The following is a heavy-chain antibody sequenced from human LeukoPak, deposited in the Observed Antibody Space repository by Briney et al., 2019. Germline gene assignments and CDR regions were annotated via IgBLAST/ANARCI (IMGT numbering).Heavy chain of an antibody. V-gene: IGHV3-21*01. Sequence: GGSLRLSCAASGFTFSSYSMNWVRQAPGKGLEWVSSISSSSSYIYYADSVKGRFTISRDNAKNSLYLQMNSLRAEDTTVYYCARSPRDYADYWGQGTLVTVSS. J-gene: IGHJ4*02. CDR2: ISSSSSYI. CDR3: ARSPRDYADY. CDR1: GFTFSSYS.